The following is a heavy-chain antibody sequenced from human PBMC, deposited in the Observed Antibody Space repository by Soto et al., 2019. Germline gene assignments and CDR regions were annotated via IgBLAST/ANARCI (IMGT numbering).Heavy chain of an antibody. Sequence: SETLSLTCTVSGGSVSSGSYYWSWIRQPPGKGLEWIGYIYYSGCTNYNPSLKSRVTISVDTSKNQFSLKLSSVTAADTAVYYCARGRTIFGVVITRDAFDIWGQGTMVTVSS. CDR2: IYYSGCT. D-gene: IGHD3-3*01. CDR3: ARGRTIFGVVITRDAFDI. V-gene: IGHV4-61*01. J-gene: IGHJ3*02. CDR1: GGSVSSGSYY.